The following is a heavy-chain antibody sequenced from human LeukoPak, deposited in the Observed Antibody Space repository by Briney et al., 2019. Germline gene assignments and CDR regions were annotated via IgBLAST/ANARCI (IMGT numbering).Heavy chain of an antibody. CDR3: ASSYDSSGYYQGGFDY. CDR1: GGSISSYY. Sequence: PSETLSLTCTVSGGSISSYYWSWIRQPPGKGLEWIGYIYYSGSTNYNPSLKSRVTISVDTSKNQFSLKLSSVTAADTAVYYCASSYDSSGYYQGGFDYWGQGTLVTVSS. CDR2: IYYSGST. D-gene: IGHD3-22*01. J-gene: IGHJ4*02. V-gene: IGHV4-59*01.